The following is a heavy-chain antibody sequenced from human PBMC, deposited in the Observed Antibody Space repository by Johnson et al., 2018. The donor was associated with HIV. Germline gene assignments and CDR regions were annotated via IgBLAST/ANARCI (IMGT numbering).Heavy chain of an antibody. CDR2: ISDDGNNK. J-gene: IGHJ3*02. CDR3: ARGRGYIAPKLSGGAAFDI. D-gene: IGHD5-18*01. V-gene: IGHV3-30-3*01. Sequence: QVQLVESGGGVVQPRRSLRLSCAASRFTFSSFAMHWVRQAPGKGLEWVALISDDGNNKYYADSVKGRFTISRDNSKNTLYLQMNSLRAEDTAVYYCARGRGYIAPKLSGGAAFDIWGQGTMVTVSS. CDR1: RFTFSSFA.